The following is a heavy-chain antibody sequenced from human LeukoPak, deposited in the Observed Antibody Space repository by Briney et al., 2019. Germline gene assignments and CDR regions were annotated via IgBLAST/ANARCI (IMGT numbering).Heavy chain of an antibody. CDR1: GGSISSSSYY. Sequence: PSETLSLTCTVSGGSISSSSYYWGWIRQPPGKGLEWIGSIYYSGSTYYNPSLKSRVTISVDTSKNQFSLKLSSVTAADTAVYYCARHRYYDFWSGYYSYYYYMDVWGKGTTVTVSS. V-gene: IGHV4-39*01. CDR3: ARHRYYDFWSGYYSYYYYMDV. D-gene: IGHD3-3*01. CDR2: IYYSGST. J-gene: IGHJ6*03.